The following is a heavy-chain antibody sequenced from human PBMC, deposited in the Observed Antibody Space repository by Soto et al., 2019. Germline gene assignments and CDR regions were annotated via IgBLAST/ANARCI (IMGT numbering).Heavy chain of an antibody. CDR2: INASNGFR. V-gene: IGHV1-46*02. Sequence: QVQLVQSGAELKKPGASVSLSCKASGFSFNIYYIHWVRQSPGEGLQWMGVINASNGFRSYPQKSQGRVSMTADMSTTTVFLELSSLKSEDTAVYFCARDWPDTYCGGDCPLGYYYHGMDVWGQGTAVTVSS. CDR1: GFSFNIYY. J-gene: IGHJ6*02. D-gene: IGHD2-21*02. CDR3: ARDWPDTYCGGDCPLGYYYHGMDV.